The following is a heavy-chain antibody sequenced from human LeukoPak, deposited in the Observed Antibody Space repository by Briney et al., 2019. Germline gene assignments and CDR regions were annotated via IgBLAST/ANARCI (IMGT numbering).Heavy chain of an antibody. CDR1: GGSISSGGYS. CDR3: TRRGYSWIDY. J-gene: IGHJ4*02. D-gene: IGHD5-18*01. V-gene: IGHV4-30-2*01. CDR2: IYHSGST. Sequence: SETLSLTCAVSGGSISSGGYSWSWIRQPPGKGLEWIGYIYHSGSTYYNPSLKSRVTISVDRSKNQFSLKLSSVTAADTAVYYCTRRGYSWIDYWGQGTLVTVSS.